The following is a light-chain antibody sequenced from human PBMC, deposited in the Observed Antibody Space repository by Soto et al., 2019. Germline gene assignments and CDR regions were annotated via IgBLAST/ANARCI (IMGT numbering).Light chain of an antibody. Sequence: SALTQPPSVSGSPGQSVAVSCTGTSSDVGSYNRVSWYQQPPGTAPKLMIYEVSNRPSGVPDRFSGSKSGNTASLTISGLQAEDEADYYCSSFTSSTTYVFRTGTKVTVL. CDR3: SSFTSSTTYV. CDR2: EVS. V-gene: IGLV2-18*02. CDR1: SSDVGSYNR. J-gene: IGLJ1*01.